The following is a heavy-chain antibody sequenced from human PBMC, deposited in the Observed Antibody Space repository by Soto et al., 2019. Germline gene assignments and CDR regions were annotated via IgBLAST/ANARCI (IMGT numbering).Heavy chain of an antibody. Sequence: EVQLVESGGGLVQPGRSLRLSCAASGFTFDDYAMHWVRQAPGKGLEWVSGISWNSGSIGYADSVKGRFTISRDNAKNSLYLQMNSLRAEDTALYYCAKAFLALNYYYDSSGRDAFDIWGQGTMVTVSS. CDR1: GFTFDDYA. CDR2: ISWNSGSI. CDR3: AKAFLALNYYYDSSGRDAFDI. D-gene: IGHD3-22*01. J-gene: IGHJ3*02. V-gene: IGHV3-9*01.